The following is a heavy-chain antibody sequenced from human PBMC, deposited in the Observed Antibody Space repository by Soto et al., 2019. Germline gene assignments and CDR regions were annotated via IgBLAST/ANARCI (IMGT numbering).Heavy chain of an antibody. V-gene: IGHV3-7*01. J-gene: IGHJ4*02. CDR2: IKEDGADK. D-gene: IGHD1-26*01. Sequence: EVQLVESGGGLVQPGASLKLSCAASGFTFSSRWMSWVRQAPGKGLEWVAHIKEDGADKYYVDSVKGRFTISRDNAKNSLYLQMNSLRAEDTAVYYFASIAWDHFDYWGQGTLVPVSS. CDR3: ASIAWDHFDY. CDR1: GFTFSSRW.